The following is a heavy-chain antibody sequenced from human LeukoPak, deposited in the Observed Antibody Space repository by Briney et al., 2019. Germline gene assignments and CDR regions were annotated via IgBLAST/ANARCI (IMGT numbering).Heavy chain of an antibody. V-gene: IGHV4-39*07. CDR1: GGSISSSSYY. J-gene: IGHJ5*02. Sequence: PSETLSLTCTVSGGSISSSSYYWGWIRQPPGKGLEWIGSIYYSGSTYYNPSLKSRVTISVDTSKNQFSLKLSSVTAADTAVYYCARGAAAAGSNWFDPWGQGTLVTVSS. CDR2: IYYSGST. D-gene: IGHD6-13*01. CDR3: ARGAAAAGSNWFDP.